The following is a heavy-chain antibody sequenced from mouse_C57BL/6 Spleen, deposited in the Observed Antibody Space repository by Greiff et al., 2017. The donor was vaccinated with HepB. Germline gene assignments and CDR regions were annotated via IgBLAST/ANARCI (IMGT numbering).Heavy chain of an antibody. J-gene: IGHJ2*01. CDR2: INPNYGTT. D-gene: IGHD4-1*01. V-gene: IGHV1-39*01. CDR3: AREGKLGRRYFDY. Sequence: EVQLQQSGPELVKPGASVKISCKASGYSFTDYNMNWVKQSNGKSLEWIGVINPNYGTTSYNQKFKGKATLTVDTSSSTAYMQLSSLTSEDSAVYYCAREGKLGRRYFDYWGQGTTLTVSS. CDR1: GYSFTDYN.